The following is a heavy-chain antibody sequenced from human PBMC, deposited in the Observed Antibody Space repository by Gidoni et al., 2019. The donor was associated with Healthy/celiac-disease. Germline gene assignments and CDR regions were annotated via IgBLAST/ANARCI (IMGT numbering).Heavy chain of an antibody. CDR1: GFTFSSYA. V-gene: IGHV3-23*01. CDR3: AKRPAYYDFWSGYFFCDY. J-gene: IGHJ4*02. D-gene: IGHD3-3*01. Sequence: EVQLLESGGGLVQPGGSLRLSCAASGFTFSSYAMSWVRQAPGKGLEWVSAISGSGGSTYYADSVKGRFTISRDNSKNTLYLQMNSLRAEDTAVYYCAKRPAYYDFWSGYFFCDYRGQGTLVTVSS. CDR2: ISGSGGST.